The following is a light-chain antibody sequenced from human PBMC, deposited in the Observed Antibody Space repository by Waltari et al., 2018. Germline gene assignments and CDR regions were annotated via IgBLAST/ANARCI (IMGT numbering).Light chain of an antibody. CDR3: QQRRNWPLT. CDR1: QSVNWY. V-gene: IGKV3-11*01. CDR2: DTS. Sequence: EIVLTQSPATRSLSPGERATLSCRASQSVNWYLAWYQQRPGQAPRLLIYDTSNRATGIPPRFSGSGSETDFTLTISSLEPDDSAVYYCQQRRNWPLTFGGGTKVEIK. J-gene: IGKJ4*01.